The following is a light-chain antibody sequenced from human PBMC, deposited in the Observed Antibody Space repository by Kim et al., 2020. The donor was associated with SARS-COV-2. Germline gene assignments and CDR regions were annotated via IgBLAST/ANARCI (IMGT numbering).Light chain of an antibody. CDR3: QQYNKWPPT. V-gene: IGKV3-15*01. CDR1: QSVSSN. J-gene: IGKJ1*01. Sequence: VSPGERATPSCRASQSVSSNLAWYQQKPGQAPRLLIYGTSTRATGIPARFSGSGSGTEFTLTISSLQSEDFAVYYCQQYNKWPPTFGQGTKVDIK. CDR2: GTS.